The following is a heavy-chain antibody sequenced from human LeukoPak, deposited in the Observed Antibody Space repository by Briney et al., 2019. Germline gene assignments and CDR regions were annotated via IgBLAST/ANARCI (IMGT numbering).Heavy chain of an antibody. V-gene: IGHV1-69*13. CDR2: IIPIFGTA. D-gene: IGHD2/OR15-2a*01. CDR1: GGTFSSYA. CDR3: ARPAYVPNRAFDI. J-gene: IGHJ3*02. Sequence: GASVKVSCKASGGTFSSYAISWVRQAPGQGLEWMGGIIPIFGTANYAQKFQGRVTITADESTSTAYMELSSLRSEDTAVYYCARPAYVPNRAFDIWGQGTMVTVSS.